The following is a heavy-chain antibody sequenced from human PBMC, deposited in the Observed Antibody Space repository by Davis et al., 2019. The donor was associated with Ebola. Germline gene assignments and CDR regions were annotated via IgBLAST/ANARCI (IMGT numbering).Heavy chain of an antibody. D-gene: IGHD3-22*01. CDR3: ARDGVHYYDSSGYYGVGHWFDP. J-gene: IGHJ5*02. V-gene: IGHV4-34*01. CDR1: GGSFSGYY. Sequence: SETLSLTCAVYGGSFSGYYWSWIRQPPGKGLEWIGEINHSGSTNYNPSLKSRVTISVDTSKNQFSLKLSSVTAADTAVYYCARDGVHYYDSSGYYGVGHWFDPWGQGTLVTVSS. CDR2: INHSGST.